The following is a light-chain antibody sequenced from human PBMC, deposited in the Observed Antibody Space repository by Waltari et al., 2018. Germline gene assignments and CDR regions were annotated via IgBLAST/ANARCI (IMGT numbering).Light chain of an antibody. V-gene: IGLV2-11*01. CDR2: DVD. J-gene: IGLJ3*02. CDR1: SSDVGGYYY. Sequence: QSALTQPRSGSGSPGQSVTISCTGTSSDVGGYYYVPWSQQHPGRAPKPIIYDVDKRPSGVPDRFFGSKSGNTASLTISGLQADDESDFYCCSYAASVHWLFGGGTKVTVL. CDR3: CSYAASVHWL.